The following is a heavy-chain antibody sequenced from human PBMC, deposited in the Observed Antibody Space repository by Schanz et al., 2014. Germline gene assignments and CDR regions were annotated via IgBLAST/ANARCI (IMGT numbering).Heavy chain of an antibody. D-gene: IGHD3-10*01. CDR3: ASGVHVSSLQKGLQF. J-gene: IGHJ1*01. CDR1: GFTLSSYA. V-gene: IGHV3-23*04. CDR2: LSGSGGST. Sequence: EVQLVESGGGLVKPGGSLRLSCAAYGFTLSSYAMHWVRQAPGKGLEWVSALSGSGGSTYYADSVKGRFTISRDNAKNSVSLQMRRLRVEDTAVYYCASGVHVSSLQKGLQFWGRGTLVIVSS.